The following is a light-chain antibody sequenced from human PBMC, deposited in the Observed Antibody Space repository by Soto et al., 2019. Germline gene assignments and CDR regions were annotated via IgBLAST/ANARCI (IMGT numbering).Light chain of an antibody. CDR1: SSDVGGYNY. CDR3: KSYTSKSTGV. J-gene: IGLJ1*01. Sequence: QSALTQPASVSGSPGQSITIACTGTSSDVGGYNYVSWYQQHPGKAPKLIIYEVSNRPSGVSNRFSGCKSGNTASRTISGLQAEGEADYSCKSYTSKSTGVFGTGPKVTVL. V-gene: IGLV2-14*01. CDR2: EVS.